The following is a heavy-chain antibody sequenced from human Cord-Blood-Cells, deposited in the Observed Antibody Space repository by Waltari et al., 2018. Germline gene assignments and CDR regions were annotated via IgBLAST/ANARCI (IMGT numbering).Heavy chain of an antibody. CDR2: IYYSGST. D-gene: IGHD3-10*01. Sequence: QLQLQESGPGLVKPSETLSLTATAAGGSISRSGHYGGCIRQPPGKGLEWIGSIYYSGSTYYNPSLKSRVTISVDTSKNQFSLKLSSVTAADTAVYYCARLGAGDRYYFDYWGQGTLVTVSS. CDR3: ARLGAGDRYYFDY. V-gene: IGHV4-39*01. J-gene: IGHJ4*02. CDR1: GGSISRSGHY.